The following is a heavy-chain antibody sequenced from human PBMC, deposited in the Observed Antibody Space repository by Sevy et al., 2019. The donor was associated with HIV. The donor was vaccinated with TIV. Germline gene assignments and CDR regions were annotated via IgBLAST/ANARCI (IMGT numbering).Heavy chain of an antibody. CDR1: GFNFSIYG. D-gene: IGHD4-17*01. CDR3: ARGRDYGNFDY. J-gene: IGHJ4*02. Sequence: GGSLRLSCAASGFNFSIYGMHWVRQAPGKGLEWLALLWYDGSNKYYADSVKGGFTISGDNSKKTLFLQMNSLRAEDTAVYYCARGRDYGNFDYWGQGSLVTVLL. CDR2: LWYDGSNK. V-gene: IGHV3-33*01.